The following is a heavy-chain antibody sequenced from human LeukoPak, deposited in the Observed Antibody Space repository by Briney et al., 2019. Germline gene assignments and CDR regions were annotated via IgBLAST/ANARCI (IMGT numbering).Heavy chain of an antibody. J-gene: IGHJ4*02. D-gene: IGHD3-22*01. CDR1: GGTFSSYA. CDR3: ASTGYYYDSSGYYNY. Sequence: SVKVSCKASGGTFSSYAISWVRQAPGQGLEWTGGIIPIFGTANYAQKFQGRVTITADESTSTAYMELSSLRSEDTAVYYCASTGYYYDSSGYYNYWGQGTLVTVSS. CDR2: IIPIFGTA. V-gene: IGHV1-69*13.